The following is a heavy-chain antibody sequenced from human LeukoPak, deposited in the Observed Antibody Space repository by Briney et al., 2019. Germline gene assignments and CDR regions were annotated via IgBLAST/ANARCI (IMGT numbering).Heavy chain of an antibody. V-gene: IGHV1-46*01. CDR2: INPSGGST. J-gene: IGHJ4*02. Sequence: GASVKLSCKASGYTFTSYYMHWVRQAPGQGLEWMGIINPSGGSTSYAQKFQGRVTMTRDMSTSTVYMELSSLRSEDTAVYYCARPNLKYGSGSAFVYWGQGTLVTVSS. CDR1: GYTFTSYY. D-gene: IGHD3-10*01. CDR3: ARPNLKYGSGSAFVY.